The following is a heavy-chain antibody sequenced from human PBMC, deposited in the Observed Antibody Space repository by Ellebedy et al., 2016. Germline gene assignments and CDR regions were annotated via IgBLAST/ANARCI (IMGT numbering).Heavy chain of an antibody. D-gene: IGHD2-21*02. J-gene: IGHJ4*02. CDR1: GGSISSYY. V-gene: IGHV4-59*01. CDR2: IYYSGST. CDR3: ARRASCGGDCRRGEVDN. Sequence: SETLSLXCTVSGGSISSYYWSWIRQPPGKGLEWIGHIYYSGSTNYNPFLKSRVTISLGTSKNQFSLNLSSVTAADTAVYYCARRASCGGDCRRGEVDNWGQGTLVTVSS.